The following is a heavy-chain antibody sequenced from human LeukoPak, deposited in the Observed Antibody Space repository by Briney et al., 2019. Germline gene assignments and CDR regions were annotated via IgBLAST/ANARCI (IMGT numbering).Heavy chain of an antibody. V-gene: IGHV4-59*01. CDR1: DGSISNYY. CDR2: IYYTGTT. J-gene: IGHJ6*02. Sequence: SETLSLTCTVSDGSISNYYWSWIRQPPGKALEWIGYIYYTGTTKYNPSLKSRATISLDTSKIQFSLKLTSVTAADTALFFCARGYDIDVWGQGTTVTVSS. CDR3: ARGYDIDV.